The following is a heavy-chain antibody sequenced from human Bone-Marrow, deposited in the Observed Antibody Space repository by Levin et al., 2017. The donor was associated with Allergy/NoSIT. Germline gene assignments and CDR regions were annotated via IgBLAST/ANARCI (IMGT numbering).Heavy chain of an antibody. Sequence: KPSETLSLTCTVSGDSISGSSSYYWGWVRQPPGKGLEWIGSIHNSGRTYYNPSLKSRVTISVDTSKNQFSLKLSSVTAADTAVYYCARPYHHDSSGYLHWGQGTLVTVSS. CDR3: ARPYHHDSSGYLH. CDR1: GDSISGSSSYY. J-gene: IGHJ4*02. CDR2: IHNSGRT. V-gene: IGHV4-39*01. D-gene: IGHD3-22*01.